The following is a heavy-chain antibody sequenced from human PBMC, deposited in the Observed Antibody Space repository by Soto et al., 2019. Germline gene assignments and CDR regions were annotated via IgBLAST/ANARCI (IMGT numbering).Heavy chain of an antibody. V-gene: IGHV1-69*13. CDR1: GGPFSSYA. CDR2: IIPIFGTA. CDR3: ARGRRSRYSSSWCDY. Sequence: GASVKGSFKASGGPFSSYAISWVRQAPGQGLEWMGGIIPIFGTANYAQKFQGRVTITADESTSTAYMELSSLRSEDTAVYYCARGRRSRYSSSWCDYWGQGTLVTVSS. J-gene: IGHJ4*02. D-gene: IGHD6-13*01.